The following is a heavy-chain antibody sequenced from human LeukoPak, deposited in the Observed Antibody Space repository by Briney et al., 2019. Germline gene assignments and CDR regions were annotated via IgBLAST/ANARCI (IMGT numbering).Heavy chain of an antibody. CDR2: IYYTGSA. J-gene: IGHJ6*03. D-gene: IGHD4-17*01. CDR1: GGSIRDYY. CDR3: ARLKLHYDVYFPYFYYYYMDV. V-gene: IGHV4-59*08. Sequence: SETLSLTCGVSGGSIRDYYWSWIRQPAGKGLEWIAYIYYTGSANYSPSFQSRLNISVDASKNQFSLKLFSVTAADTAVYYCARLKLHYDVYFPYFYYYYMDVWGKGTTVTVSS.